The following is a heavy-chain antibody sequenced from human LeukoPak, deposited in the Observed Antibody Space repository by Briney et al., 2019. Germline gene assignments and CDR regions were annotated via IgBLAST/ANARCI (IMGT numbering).Heavy chain of an antibody. CDR1: GYTFTNYA. V-gene: IGHV7-4-1*02. Sequence: PWASVKVSCKASGYTFTNYAMNWVRQAPGQGLEWMGWINTNTENPTYAQGFTGRFVFSLDTSVNTAFLQISSLKAEDTAVYYYARVARDCSGGSCYSAGFDYWGQGTLVTISS. D-gene: IGHD2-15*01. J-gene: IGHJ4*02. CDR2: INTNTENP. CDR3: ARVARDCSGGSCYSAGFDY.